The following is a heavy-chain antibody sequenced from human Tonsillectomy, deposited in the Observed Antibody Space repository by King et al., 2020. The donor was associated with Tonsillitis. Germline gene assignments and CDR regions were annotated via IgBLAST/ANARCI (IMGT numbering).Heavy chain of an antibody. CDR1: GFIFSDYY. CDR3: AKAVHLQS. V-gene: IGHV3-11*01. D-gene: IGHD3-10*02. CDR2: ISGSGSMT. Sequence: VQLVESGGGLVKPGGSLRLSCAASGFIFSDYYMSWIRQAPGKGLEWVSYISGSGSMTYYADSVKGRFTISRDNARNLVFLQMNSLRVEDTAKYYCAKAVHLQSWGQGTLVTVSS. J-gene: IGHJ5*02.